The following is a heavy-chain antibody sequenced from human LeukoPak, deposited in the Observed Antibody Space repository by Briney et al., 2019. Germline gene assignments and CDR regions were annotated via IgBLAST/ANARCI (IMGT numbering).Heavy chain of an antibody. CDR2: IYYSGST. J-gene: IGHJ4*02. CDR1: GGSISSYY. V-gene: IGHV4-59*12. CDR3: ARTGPDTAMARPDY. Sequence: PSETLSLTCTVSGGSISSYYWSWIRQPPGKGLEWIGYIYYSGSTNYNPSLKSRVTISVDKSKNQFSLKLSSVTAADTAVYYCARTGPDTAMARPDYWGQGTLVTVSS. D-gene: IGHD5-18*01.